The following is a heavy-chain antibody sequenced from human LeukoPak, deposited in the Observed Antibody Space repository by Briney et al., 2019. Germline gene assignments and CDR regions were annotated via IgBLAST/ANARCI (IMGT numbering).Heavy chain of an antibody. Sequence: ASVKVSCKASGYTFTSYGISWVRQAPGQGLEWMGWISAYNGNTNYAQKLQGRVTMTTDTSTSTAYMELRSLRSDDTAVYYCASVRIAARSYYYYYMDVWGKGTTVTVSS. J-gene: IGHJ6*03. V-gene: IGHV1-18*01. D-gene: IGHD6-6*01. CDR2: ISAYNGNT. CDR3: ASVRIAARSYYYYYMDV. CDR1: GYTFTSYG.